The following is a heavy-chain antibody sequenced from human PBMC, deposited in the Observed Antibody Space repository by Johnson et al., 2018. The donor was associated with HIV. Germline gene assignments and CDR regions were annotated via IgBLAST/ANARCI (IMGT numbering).Heavy chain of an antibody. CDR2: LYSDVRA. V-gene: IGHV3-66*03. J-gene: IGHJ3*02. D-gene: IGHD3-10*01. CDR1: GFTVSTNY. CDR3: ARDLRFNRTVQGRIIISGVFDM. Sequence: VQLVESGGGLIQPGGSLRLSCAASGFTVSTNYMSWVRQAPGKGLEWVSLLYSDVRAEYADSVKGRFTISRDNSKNTLYLQMNSLRTEDTAIYSCARDLRFNRTVQGRIIISGVFDMWGQGTVVHVSS.